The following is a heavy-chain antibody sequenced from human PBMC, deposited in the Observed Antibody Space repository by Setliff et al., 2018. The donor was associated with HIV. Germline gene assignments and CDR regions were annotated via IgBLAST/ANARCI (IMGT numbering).Heavy chain of an antibody. V-gene: IGHV1-69*13. CDR1: GGTFRTFG. Sequence: ASVKVSCKASGGTFRTFGISWVRQAPGQGLEWMGGSIPIFGTAKYAQKFQGRVTITADESTSTAYMELSSLSSEDTAVYYCATNPEMATINYYYYYMGVWVKGTTVTVSS. J-gene: IGHJ6*03. CDR3: ATNPEMATINYYYYYMGV. D-gene: IGHD5-12*01. CDR2: SIPIFGTA.